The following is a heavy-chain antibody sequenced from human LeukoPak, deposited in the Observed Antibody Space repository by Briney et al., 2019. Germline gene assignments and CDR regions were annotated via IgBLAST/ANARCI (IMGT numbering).Heavy chain of an antibody. Sequence: ETLSLTCTVSGGSISSSSYYWGWIRQPPGKGLEWIGSIYHSGSTYYNPSLKSRVTISVDTSKNQFSLKLSSVTAADTAVYYYARLDIVVVPAAMGVEAFDIWGQGTMVTVSS. J-gene: IGHJ3*02. CDR2: IYHSGST. CDR3: ARLDIVVVPAAMGVEAFDI. CDR1: GGSISSSSYY. V-gene: IGHV4-39*07. D-gene: IGHD2-2*03.